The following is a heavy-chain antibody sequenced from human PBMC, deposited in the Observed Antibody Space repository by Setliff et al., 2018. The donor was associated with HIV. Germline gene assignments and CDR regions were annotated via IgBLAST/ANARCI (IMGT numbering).Heavy chain of an antibody. D-gene: IGHD4-17*01. J-gene: IGHJ4*02. Sequence: SETLSLTCAVSGYFISSGYYWGWIRQPPGKGLEWIGSLSHVGGTYYNPSLKSRVTISIDTSMDQFSLRLTSVTAADTAVYYCARQLTTLDYFDYWGQGTLVTVSS. CDR2: LSHVGGT. CDR3: ARQLTTLDYFDY. CDR1: GYFISSGYY. V-gene: IGHV4-38-2*01.